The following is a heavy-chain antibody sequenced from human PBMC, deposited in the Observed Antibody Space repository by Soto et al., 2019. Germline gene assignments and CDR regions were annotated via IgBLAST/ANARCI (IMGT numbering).Heavy chain of an antibody. CDR3: VTVHLVARAADPRGWFDP. Sequence: EMQLVESGGGLVQPGGSLRLSCAASGFTFSDHYMDWVRQAPGKGLGWVGRIRNKANNYAKEYDASVRGRVTISRDDSKDSLDLQMNRLEPEDTAVYYCVTVHLVARAADPRGWFDPWGQGTLVTVSS. J-gene: IGHJ5*02. V-gene: IGHV3-72*01. D-gene: IGHD2-15*01. CDR1: GFTFSDHY. CDR2: IRNKANNYAK.